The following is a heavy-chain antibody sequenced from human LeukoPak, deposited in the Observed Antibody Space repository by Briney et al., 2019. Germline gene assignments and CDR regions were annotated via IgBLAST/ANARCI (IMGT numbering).Heavy chain of an antibody. CDR3: ARDSSGWYHGMDV. CDR2: ISSSSSYI. J-gene: IGHJ6*02. Sequence: PGGSLRLSCAASGFTFSSYSMNWVRQAPGKGLEWVSAISSSSSYIHYADSVKGRFTISRDNAKNSLYLQMNSLRADDTAVYYCARDSSGWYHGMDVWGQGTTVTVSS. V-gene: IGHV3-21*01. D-gene: IGHD6-19*01. CDR1: GFTFSSYS.